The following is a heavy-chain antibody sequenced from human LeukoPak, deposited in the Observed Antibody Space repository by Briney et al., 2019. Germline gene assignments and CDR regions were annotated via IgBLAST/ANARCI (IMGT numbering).Heavy chain of an antibody. CDR3: ARGLSGYSSGWFDY. CDR1: GFTFSSYA. V-gene: IGHV3-30-3*01. CDR2: ISYDGSNK. Sequence: GGSLRLSCAASGFTFSSYAMHWVRQAPGKGLEWVAVISYDGSNKYYADSVKGGFTISRDNSKNTLYLQMNSLRAEDTAVYYCARGLSGYSSGWFDYWGQGTLVAVSS. D-gene: IGHD6-19*01. J-gene: IGHJ4*02.